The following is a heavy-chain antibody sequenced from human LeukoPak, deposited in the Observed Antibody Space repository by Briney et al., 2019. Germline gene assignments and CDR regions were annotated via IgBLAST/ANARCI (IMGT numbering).Heavy chain of an antibody. Sequence: SVKVSCKASGGTFSSYGINWVRQAPGQGLEWMGRIIPILGIANYAQKFQGRVTITADKSTSTAYMELSSLRSEDTAVYYCARDQLPYYYDSSGYYSLYYFDYWGQGTLVTVSS. D-gene: IGHD3-22*01. J-gene: IGHJ4*02. CDR3: ARDQLPYYYDSSGYYSLYYFDY. CDR2: IIPILGIA. V-gene: IGHV1-69*04. CDR1: GGTFSSYG.